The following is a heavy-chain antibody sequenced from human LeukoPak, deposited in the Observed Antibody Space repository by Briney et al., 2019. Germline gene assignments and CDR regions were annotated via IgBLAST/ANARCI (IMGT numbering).Heavy chain of an antibody. CDR3: ARLYGGYGDYYFDY. V-gene: IGHV3-74*01. CDR1: GFAFSSYW. J-gene: IGHJ4*02. Sequence: GGSLRLSCAASGFAFSSYWVHWVRQAPGKGLVWVSRINSDGSSTSYADTVKGRFTISRDNAKNTLYLQMNSLRAEDTAVYYCARLYGGYGDYYFDYWGQGTLVTVSS. CDR2: INSDGSST. D-gene: IGHD4-17*01.